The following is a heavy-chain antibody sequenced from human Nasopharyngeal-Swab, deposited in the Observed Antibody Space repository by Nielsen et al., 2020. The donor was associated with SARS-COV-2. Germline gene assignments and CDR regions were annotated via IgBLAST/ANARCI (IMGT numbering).Heavy chain of an antibody. V-gene: IGHV3-23*01. J-gene: IGHJ4*02. D-gene: IGHD6-13*01. CDR1: GFTFSSYA. Sequence: GESLKISCAASGFTFSSYAMSWVRQAPGKGLEWVSAISGSGGSTYYADSVKGRFIISRDNSKNTLYLQMNSLRAEDTAVYYCIAAAGTGSFDYWGQGTLVTVSS. CDR2: ISGSGGST. CDR3: IAAAGTGSFDY.